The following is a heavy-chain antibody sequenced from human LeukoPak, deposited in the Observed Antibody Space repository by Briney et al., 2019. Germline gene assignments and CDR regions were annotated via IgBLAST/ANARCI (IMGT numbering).Heavy chain of an antibody. V-gene: IGHV5-51*01. Sequence: GESLKISCKGSGYSFTSYWIGWVRQMPGKGLEWMGIIYPGDSDTRYSPSFQGQVTISADKSISTAYLQWSSLKASDTAMYYCARLRTTTGRDEGYFDYWGQGTLVTVSS. J-gene: IGHJ4*02. CDR1: GYSFTSYW. CDR2: IYPGDSDT. CDR3: ARLRTTTGRDEGYFDY. D-gene: IGHD4-11*01.